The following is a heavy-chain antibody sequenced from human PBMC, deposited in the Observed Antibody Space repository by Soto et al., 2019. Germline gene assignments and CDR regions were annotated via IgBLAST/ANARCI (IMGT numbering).Heavy chain of an antibody. Sequence: QVQLVQSGAEVKKPGSSVKVSCKASGGTFSSYAISWVRQAPGQGLEWMGGIIPIFGTANYAQKFQGRVTITADESTSTAYMELSSLRSEDTAVYYCARAPKDVDTAMGPPPAGYYYYDYGMDVWGQGTTVTVSS. CDR2: IIPIFGTA. V-gene: IGHV1-69*12. CDR1: GGTFSSYA. D-gene: IGHD5-18*01. J-gene: IGHJ6*02. CDR3: ARAPKDVDTAMGPPPAGYYYYDYGMDV.